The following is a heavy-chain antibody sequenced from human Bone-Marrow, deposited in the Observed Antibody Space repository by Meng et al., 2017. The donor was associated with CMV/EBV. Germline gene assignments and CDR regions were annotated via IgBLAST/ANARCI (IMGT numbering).Heavy chain of an antibody. J-gene: IGHJ6*02. Sequence: GESLKISCAASGFTVSSNYMSWVRQAPGKGLEWVSVIYSGGSTYYADSVKGRFTISRDNAKNSLYLQMNSLRAEDTAVYYCARDLDTIFRYGMDVWGQGTTVTVSS. D-gene: IGHD3-3*01. CDR1: GFTVSSNY. CDR3: ARDLDTIFRYGMDV. CDR2: IYSGGST. V-gene: IGHV3-53*01.